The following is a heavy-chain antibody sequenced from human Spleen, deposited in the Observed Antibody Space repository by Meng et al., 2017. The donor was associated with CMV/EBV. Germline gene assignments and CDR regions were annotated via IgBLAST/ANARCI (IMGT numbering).Heavy chain of an antibody. CDR1: GFTFSSYV. CDR2: ISVSGGNT. V-gene: IGHV3-23*01. CDR3: AKRLGVAVISLFDN. D-gene: IGHD6-19*01. Sequence: SGFTFSSYVMSWVRQAPGKGLEWVSSISVSGGNTYYADSVKDRFTISRDNSKNTLFLQMNSLRAEDTAVYFCAKRLGVAVISLFDNWGQGTLVTVSS. J-gene: IGHJ4*02.